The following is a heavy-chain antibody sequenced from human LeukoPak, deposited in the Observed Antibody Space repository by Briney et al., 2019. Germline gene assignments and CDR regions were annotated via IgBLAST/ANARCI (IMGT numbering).Heavy chain of an antibody. CDR3: ARSGGYYFYMDV. CDR2: ISTYSGTT. Sequence: ASVKVSCKASGYTFSNSGISWVRQAPGQGLEWMGWISTYSGTTNYAHNLQGRLTMTTDTSTSTAYMELRNLKSDDTAVYYCARSGGYYFYMDVWGKGATVTVSS. D-gene: IGHD1-26*01. J-gene: IGHJ6*03. V-gene: IGHV1-18*01. CDR1: GYTFSNSG.